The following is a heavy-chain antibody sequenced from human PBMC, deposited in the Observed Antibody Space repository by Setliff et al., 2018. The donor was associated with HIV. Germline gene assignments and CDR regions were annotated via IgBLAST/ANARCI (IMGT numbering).Heavy chain of an antibody. D-gene: IGHD3-22*01. V-gene: IGHV4-34*01. Sequence: PSETLSLTCAVYGGSFSDNYWSWIRQSPGKGLEWIGEINHSGRTKYSPSLRSRVSISVDTSKNQFSLKLSSVTAADTAVYYCARHDSGGYYSLDYWGQGTLVTV. CDR2: INHSGRT. J-gene: IGHJ4*02. CDR3: ARHDSGGYYSLDY. CDR1: GGSFSDNY.